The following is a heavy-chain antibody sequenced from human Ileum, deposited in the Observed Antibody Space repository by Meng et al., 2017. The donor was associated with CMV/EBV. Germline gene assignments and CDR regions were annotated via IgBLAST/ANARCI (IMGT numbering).Heavy chain of an antibody. D-gene: IGHD3-10*01. CDR2: INYSEST. J-gene: IGHJ4*02. V-gene: IGHV4-34*02. CDR3: ARRVGSGKYYFDY. CDR1: GGSLTGYY. Sequence: VELQLWGAGLLKYSETLSPTCAVSGGSLTGYYCSWIRQPPGKGLEWIGEINYSESTNYNPSLSSPVTISVDTFKNKCSLKLRSVTAADTAVYYCARRVGSGKYYFDYWSQGTLVTVSS.